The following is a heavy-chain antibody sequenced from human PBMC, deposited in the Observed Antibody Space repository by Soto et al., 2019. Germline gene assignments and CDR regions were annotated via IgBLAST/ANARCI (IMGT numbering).Heavy chain of an antibody. CDR1: GFTFSSYA. J-gene: IGHJ4*02. V-gene: IGHV3-23*01. CDR2: ISGSGGST. CDR3: AITQDIVLMVYDY. D-gene: IGHD2-8*01. Sequence: HPGGSLRLSCAASGFTFSSYAMSWVRQAPGKGLEWVSAISGSGGSTYYADSVKGRFTISRDNSKNTLYLQMNSLRAEDTAVYYCAITQDIVLMVYDYWGQGTLVTVSS.